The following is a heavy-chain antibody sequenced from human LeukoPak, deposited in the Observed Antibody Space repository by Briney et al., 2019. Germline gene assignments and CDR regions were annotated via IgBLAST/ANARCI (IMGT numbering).Heavy chain of an antibody. CDR2: IIPIFGTA. V-gene: IGHV1-69*05. CDR1: GGTFSSYA. CDR3: ARAETAVRDGYRKPYHYYYMDV. J-gene: IGHJ6*03. D-gene: IGHD5-24*01. Sequence: ASVKVSCKASGGTFSSYAISWVRQAPGQGLEWMGGIIPIFGTANYAQKFQGRVTITTDESTSTAYMELSSLRSEDTAVYYCARAETAVRDGYRKPYHYYYMDVWGKGTTVTVSS.